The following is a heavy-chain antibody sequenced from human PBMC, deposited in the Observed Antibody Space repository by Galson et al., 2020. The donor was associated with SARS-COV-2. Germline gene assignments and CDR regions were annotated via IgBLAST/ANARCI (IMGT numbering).Heavy chain of an antibody. CDR3: AGETPTHSHYLDY. Sequence: GGSLRLSCVVSGFTFSSYWMHWVRQAPGKGLVWVSRINRDGSNTNYADFVKGRFTISRDNAKNPLYLRMNSLRTEDTAVYYCAGETPTHSHYLDYWGQGTVVTVSS. V-gene: IGHV3-74*01. J-gene: IGHJ4*02. CDR1: GFTFSSYW. D-gene: IGHD2-15*01. CDR2: INRDGSNT.